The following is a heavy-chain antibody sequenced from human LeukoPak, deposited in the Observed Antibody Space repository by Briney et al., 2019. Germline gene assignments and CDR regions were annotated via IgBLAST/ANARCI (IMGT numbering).Heavy chain of an antibody. CDR1: GGTFSSYA. CDR3: ARVKRFXIAAXXXX. J-gene: IGHJ4*01. V-gene: IGHV1-69*13. CDR2: IIPIFGTA. D-gene: IGHD6-13*01. Sequence: ASVNVSCKASGGTFSSYAISWVRQAPGQGLEWMGGIIPIFGTANYAQKFQGRVTITADESTSTAYMELSSLRSEDPAVYYCARVKRFXIAAXXXXWGXGXXX.